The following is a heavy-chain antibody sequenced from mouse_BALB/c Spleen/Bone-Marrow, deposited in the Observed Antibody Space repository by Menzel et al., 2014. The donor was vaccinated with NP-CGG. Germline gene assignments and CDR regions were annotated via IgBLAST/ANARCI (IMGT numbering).Heavy chain of an antibody. CDR1: GFTFSSYA. CDR3: ARHDYAY. Sequence: EVHLVESGGGLVKPGGSLKLSCAASGFTFSSYAMSWVRQTPEKRLEWVATISSGGSYTYYPDSVKGRFTISRDNAKNTLYLQMSSLRSEDTAMYYCARHDYAYWGQGTLATVSA. V-gene: IGHV5-9-3*01. CDR2: ISSGGSYT. D-gene: IGHD2-4*01. J-gene: IGHJ3*01.